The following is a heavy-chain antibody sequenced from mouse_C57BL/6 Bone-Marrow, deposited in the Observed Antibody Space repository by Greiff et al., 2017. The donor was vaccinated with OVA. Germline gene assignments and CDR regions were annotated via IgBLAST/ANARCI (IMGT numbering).Heavy chain of an antibody. CDR3: TTSDSSGYYFDY. D-gene: IGHD3-2*02. J-gene: IGHJ2*01. Sequence: VQLQQSGAELVRPGASVKLSCTASGFNIQDDYMHWVKQRPEQGLEWIGWIDPENGDPEYASKCQGKATITSDTSSNTAYLKLSSLTSEDTAVDYCTTSDSSGYYFDYWGQGTTLTVSS. CDR2: IDPENGDP. V-gene: IGHV14-4*01. CDR1: GFNIQDDY.